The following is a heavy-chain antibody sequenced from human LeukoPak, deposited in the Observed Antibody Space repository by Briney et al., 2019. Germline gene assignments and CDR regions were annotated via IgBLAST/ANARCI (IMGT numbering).Heavy chain of an antibody. J-gene: IGHJ6*02. CDR1: GYTFTSYD. CDR3: ARHIGPTSRRSYYYYGLDV. CDR2: MNPNSGNT. Sequence: ASVKVSCKASGYTFTSYDINWVRQATGQGLEWMGWMNPNSGNTGYAQKFQGRVTMTRNTSISTAYMELSSLRSEDTAIYYCARHIGPTSRRSYYYYGLDVWDQGTTVTVSS. D-gene: IGHD5-12*01. V-gene: IGHV1-8*01.